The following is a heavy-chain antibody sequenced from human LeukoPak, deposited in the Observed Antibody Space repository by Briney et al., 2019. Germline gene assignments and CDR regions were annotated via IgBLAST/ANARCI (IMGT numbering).Heavy chain of an antibody. D-gene: IGHD1-26*01. CDR2: ISGSGGST. Sequence: PGGSLRLSCAASGFTFSSYAMSWVRQAPGKGLEWVSAISGSGGSTYYADPVKGRFTTSRDNSKNTLYLQMNSLRAEDTAVYYCAKAPRYRYSGSYPWGQGTMVTVSS. V-gene: IGHV3-23*01. CDR3: AKAPRYRYSGSYP. J-gene: IGHJ3*01. CDR1: GFTFSSYA.